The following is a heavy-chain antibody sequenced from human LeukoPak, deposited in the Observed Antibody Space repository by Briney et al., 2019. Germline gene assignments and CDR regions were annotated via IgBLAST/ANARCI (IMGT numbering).Heavy chain of an antibody. D-gene: IGHD1-7*01. CDR1: GYTFTGYY. J-gene: IGHJ5*02. V-gene: IGHV1-2*02. CDR3: ARDVVTWNSWFDP. Sequence: ASVKVSCKASGYTFTGYYMHWVRQAPGQGLEWMGWINPNSGGTNYAQKFQGRVTMTRDTSISTAYMELSRLRSDDTAVYYCARDVVTWNSWFDPWGQGTLVTVSS. CDR2: INPNSGGT.